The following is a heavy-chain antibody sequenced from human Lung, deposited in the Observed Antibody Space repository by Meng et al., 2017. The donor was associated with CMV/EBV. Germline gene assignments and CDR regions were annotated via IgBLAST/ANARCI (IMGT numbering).Heavy chain of an antibody. D-gene: IGHD3-3*01. CDR3: ARDYYDFWSGHPHY. J-gene: IGHJ4*02. Sequence: GGSXRLXCAASGFTFSDYAMHWVRQAPGKGLEWVAITSYNENIKNYADSVKGRFTISRDNSKNILYLQMNTLRPEDTAVNYCARDYYDFWSGHPHYWGQGTLVTVSS. V-gene: IGHV3-30-3*01. CDR1: GFTFSDYA. CDR2: TSYNENIK.